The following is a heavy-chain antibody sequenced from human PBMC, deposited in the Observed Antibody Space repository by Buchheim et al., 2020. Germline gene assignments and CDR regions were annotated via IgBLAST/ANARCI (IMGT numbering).Heavy chain of an antibody. D-gene: IGHD3-10*02. V-gene: IGHV3-30-3*01. J-gene: IGHJ6*02. CDR3: ARDRAYLFWGRYYGMDV. CDR2: ISYDGSKI. Sequence: QVQVVESGGGVVQPGRSLRLSCAASGFTFTSYAMHWVRQAPGKRLEWVAVISYDGSKIYYADSVKGRFTISRDNSKNTLYLQVNSLRAEDTSVYYCARDRAYLFWGRYYGMDVWGQGTT. CDR1: GFTFTSYA.